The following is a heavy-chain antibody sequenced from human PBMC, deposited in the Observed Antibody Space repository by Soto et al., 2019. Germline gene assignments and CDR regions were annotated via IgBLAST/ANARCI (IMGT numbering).Heavy chain of an antibody. CDR1: GFTFSSYA. D-gene: IGHD3-10*01. J-gene: IGHJ4*02. CDR2: ISGSGVST. Sequence: GGSLRLSCAASGFTFSSYAMSWVRQAPGKGLEWVSAISGSGVSTYYADSVKGRFTISRDNSKYTLYLQINSLRAEDTAVYYCAKDREVPGYPLSYWGQGTLVTVSS. V-gene: IGHV3-23*01. CDR3: AKDREVPGYPLSY.